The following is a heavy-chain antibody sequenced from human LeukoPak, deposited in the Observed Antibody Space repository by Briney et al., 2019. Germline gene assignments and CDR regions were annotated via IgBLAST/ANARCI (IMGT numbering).Heavy chain of an antibody. CDR2: ISSSSSYR. V-gene: IGHV3-21*01. Sequence: PGGSLRLSCAASGFTFSGYSMNWVRQAPGKGLEWVSSISSSSSYRYYADSVKGRFTISRDNAKNSLYPQMNSLRAEDAAVYYCAREWKTTVVTPGYFDYWGQGTLVTVSS. J-gene: IGHJ4*02. D-gene: IGHD4-23*01. CDR1: GFTFSGYS. CDR3: AREWKTTVVTPGYFDY.